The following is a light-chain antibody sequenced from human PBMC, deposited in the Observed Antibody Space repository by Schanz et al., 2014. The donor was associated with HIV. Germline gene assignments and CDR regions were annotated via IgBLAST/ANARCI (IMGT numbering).Light chain of an antibody. CDR3: QQYNTYSRT. V-gene: IGKV1-5*03. J-gene: IGKJ1*01. CDR1: QGFGSY. CDR2: KAS. Sequence: DIQLTQSPSFLSASVGDRITITCRASQGFGSYLAWYQQKPGKAPNLLISKASALGGGVPARFSGRGSGTEFTLTISNVEPDDFATYYCQQYNTYSRTFGPGTKVEVK.